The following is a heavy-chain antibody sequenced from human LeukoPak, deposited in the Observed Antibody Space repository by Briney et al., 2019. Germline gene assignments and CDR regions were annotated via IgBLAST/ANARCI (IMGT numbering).Heavy chain of an antibody. Sequence: PGRSLRLSCAASRFTFDDYAMHWVRQAPGKGLEWVSGISWNSGSIGYADSVKGRFTISRDNAKDSLYLQMNSLRAEDTALYYCAKDYYDSSGYYYSPNDAFDIWGQGTMVTVSS. J-gene: IGHJ3*02. CDR2: ISWNSGSI. CDR3: AKDYYDSSGYYYSPNDAFDI. V-gene: IGHV3-9*01. D-gene: IGHD3-22*01. CDR1: RFTFDDYA.